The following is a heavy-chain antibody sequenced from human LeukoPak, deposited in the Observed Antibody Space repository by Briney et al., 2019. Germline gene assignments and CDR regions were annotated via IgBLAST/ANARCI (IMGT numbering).Heavy chain of an antibody. CDR2: ISTSSSTI. Sequence: GGSLRLSCAASGFTFSDYFMSWIRQAPGKGLEWVAYISTSSSTINYADSVKGRFTISRDNAKNSVYLQMSSLRAEDTAMYYCARTDDPYSYGSGSFSNWGQGTLVTVSS. CDR1: GFTFSDYF. CDR3: ARTDDPYSYGSGSFSN. D-gene: IGHD3-10*01. J-gene: IGHJ4*02. V-gene: IGHV3-11*04.